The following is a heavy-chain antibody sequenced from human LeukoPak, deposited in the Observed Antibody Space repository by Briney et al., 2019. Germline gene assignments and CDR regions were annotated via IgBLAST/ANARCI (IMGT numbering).Heavy chain of an antibody. CDR2: ISSSGSIT. CDR3: ARDKASPFTYYGMDV. CDR1: RFTFSSYE. Sequence: PGGSQRLSCAASRFTFSSYEMNWVRRAPGKGLESVAYISSSGSITYYADSVKGRFTISRDNANNSLSLLMNSLRAEDTAVYYCARDKASPFTYYGMDVWGQGTTVTVSS. D-gene: IGHD6-6*01. J-gene: IGHJ6*02. V-gene: IGHV3-48*03.